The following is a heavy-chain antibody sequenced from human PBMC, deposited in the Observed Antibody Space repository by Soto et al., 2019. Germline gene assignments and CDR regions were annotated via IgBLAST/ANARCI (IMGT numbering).Heavy chain of an antibody. J-gene: IGHJ4*02. CDR1: GYIFTNYY. Sequence: QVQLVQSGAEVKKPGASVKLSCEASGYIFTNYYIHWVRQAPGQGLEWVAIINPNGGSTNYAQKFQDRVTLTRDTSTSTVYMELSSLRSEDTAIYYCARGLAAGDYWGQGTLVTVYS. CDR2: INPNGGST. V-gene: IGHV1-46*01. CDR3: ARGLAAGDY. D-gene: IGHD6-13*01.